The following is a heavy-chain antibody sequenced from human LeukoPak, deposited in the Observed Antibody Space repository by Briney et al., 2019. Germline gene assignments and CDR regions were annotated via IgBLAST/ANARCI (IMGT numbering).Heavy chain of an antibody. CDR1: GYTFSGFY. CDR2: INPNSGGT. J-gene: IGHJ5*02. Sequence: ASVKVSCKASGYTFSGFYMHWVRQAPGQGLEWMGWINPNSGGTKYAQKFLGRVTMTSDTSISTAYMELSRLRSDDTAVYYCARDLYSGPTGDYNWFDPWGQGTLVTVSS. D-gene: IGHD1-7*01. V-gene: IGHV1-2*02. CDR3: ARDLYSGPTGDYNWFDP.